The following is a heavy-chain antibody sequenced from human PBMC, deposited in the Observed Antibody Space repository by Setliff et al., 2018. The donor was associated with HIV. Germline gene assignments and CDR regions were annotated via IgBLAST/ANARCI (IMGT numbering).Heavy chain of an antibody. CDR3: ARLAGKSILEWLSPDAFDI. J-gene: IGHJ3*02. V-gene: IGHV3-72*01. CDR2: TRNKFRRHTT. CDR1: GFTLSDYH. Sequence: GGSLRLSCVASGFTLSDYHMDWVRRAPGKGLEWIGRTRNKFRRHTTAYAASVKDRFSISRDNSRNSVFLEMSSLRIEDTAVYYCARLAGKSILEWLSPDAFDIWGQGTMVTVSS. D-gene: IGHD3-3*01.